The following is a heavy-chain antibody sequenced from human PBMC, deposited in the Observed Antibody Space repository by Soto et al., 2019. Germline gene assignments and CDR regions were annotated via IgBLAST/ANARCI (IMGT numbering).Heavy chain of an antibody. Sequence: ASVKVSCKASGGTLSSYAISWVRQAPGQGLEWMGGIIPIFGTANYAQKFQGRVTITADESTSTAYMELSSLRSEDTAVYYCARSIVVVVAATTLDDWGQGTLVTVYS. CDR2: IIPIFGTA. CDR3: ARSIVVVVAATTLDD. D-gene: IGHD2-15*01. J-gene: IGHJ4*02. V-gene: IGHV1-69*13. CDR1: GGTLSSYA.